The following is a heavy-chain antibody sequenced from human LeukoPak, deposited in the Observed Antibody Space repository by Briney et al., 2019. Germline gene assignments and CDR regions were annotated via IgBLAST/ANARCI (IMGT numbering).Heavy chain of an antibody. CDR3: ARVGPRYCSSTSCGYSGYPGPPPDY. D-gene: IGHD2-2*01. J-gene: IGHJ4*02. CDR2: ISAYNGNT. V-gene: IGHV1-18*01. CDR1: GYTFTSYG. Sequence: ASVKVSCKASGYTFTSYGISWVRQAPGQGLEWMGWISAYNGNTNYAQKLQGRVTMTTDTSTSTAYMELRSLRSDDTAVYYCARVGPRYCSSTSCGYSGYPGPPPDYWGQGPLVPVSS.